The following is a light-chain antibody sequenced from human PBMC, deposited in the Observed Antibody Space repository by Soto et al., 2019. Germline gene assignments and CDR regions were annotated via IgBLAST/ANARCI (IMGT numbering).Light chain of an antibody. V-gene: IGKV1-39*01. CDR2: AAS. CDR3: QQSYSTPLT. CDR1: QSISSC. J-gene: IGKJ4*01. Sequence: DIQMTQSPSSLCAAVGDRVTITCRASQSISSCLNWYQQKPGKAPKLLIYAASSLQSGVPSRFSGSGSGTELTLTISSLQTEDFATYYCQQSYSTPLTFGGGTKVEIK.